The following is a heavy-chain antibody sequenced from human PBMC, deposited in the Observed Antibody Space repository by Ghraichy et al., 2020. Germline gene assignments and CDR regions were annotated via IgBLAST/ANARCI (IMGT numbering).Heavy chain of an antibody. CDR3: TRDPHTRSGEFDYYYMDV. D-gene: IGHD3-16*01. CDR1: GGSMTNFY. CDR2: LYYTGST. V-gene: IGHV4-4*07. Sequence: ESLNISCTVSGGSMTNFYWSWIRQSAGKGLEWIGRLYYTGSTTYNPSLKSRVTMSVDTSKNQFSLQLTSVTAADTAIYYCTRDPHTRSGEFDYYYMDVWGKGTTVTVSS. J-gene: IGHJ6*03.